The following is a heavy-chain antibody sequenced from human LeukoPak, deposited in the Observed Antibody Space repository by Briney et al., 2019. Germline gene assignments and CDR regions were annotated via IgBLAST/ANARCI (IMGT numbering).Heavy chain of an antibody. Sequence: GGALRLSCAASLFTFSRYSMNWVRQAPGKGLEWVSYISGGSGYIYYADSVTGRFTISRDNAKNSLYLQMNSLRAADTAVYYCARAIAVAEGYWGQGPLVTVSS. D-gene: IGHD6-19*01. CDR2: ISGGSGYI. CDR3: ARAIAVAEGY. CDR1: LFTFSRYS. V-gene: IGHV3-21*01. J-gene: IGHJ4*02.